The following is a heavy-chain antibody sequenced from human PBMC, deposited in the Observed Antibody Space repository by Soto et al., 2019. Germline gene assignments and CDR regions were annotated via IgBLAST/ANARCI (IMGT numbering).Heavy chain of an antibody. J-gene: IGHJ4*02. CDR2: ISGRGGNT. CDR3: AKRARYCSGGPCHDFHY. V-gene: IGHV3-23*01. Sequence: EVQLLESGGGLVQPGGSLRLSCAGSGFAFTNYAISWVRQAPGKGLEWVSSISGRGGNTDYADSVKGRFTISRDTSMDTLFLEMNSLRADDTAVYYCAKRARYCSGGPCHDFHYWGQGTLVTVS. CDR1: GFAFTNYA. D-gene: IGHD2-15*01.